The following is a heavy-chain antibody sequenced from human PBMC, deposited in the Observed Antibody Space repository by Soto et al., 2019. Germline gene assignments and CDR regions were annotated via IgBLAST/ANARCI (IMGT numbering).Heavy chain of an antibody. J-gene: IGHJ4*02. Sequence: VGSLILSCAASGFTFNSYAMSWVPQAPGNGLEWVSSISGSGGSTYYADSVKGRFTISRDNSKNTLYLKMNSLRAEDTAVYYCAKARYSGSYPAFDYWGQGTLVTVSS. V-gene: IGHV3-23*01. CDR1: GFTFNSYA. CDR3: AKARYSGSYPAFDY. D-gene: IGHD1-26*01. CDR2: ISGSGGST.